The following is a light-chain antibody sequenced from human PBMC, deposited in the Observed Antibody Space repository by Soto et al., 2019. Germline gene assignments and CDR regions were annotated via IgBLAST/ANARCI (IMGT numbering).Light chain of an antibody. CDR3: SLYTSSNTLV. CDR2: EVR. V-gene: IGLV2-18*01. J-gene: IGLJ3*02. Sequence: QSALTQPPSVSGSPGQSVTISCTGASSDLGRYNRVSWYQQPPGKAPKLLIYEVRNRPSGVPDRFSGSKSANTASLTISGLQAEDEADYYCSLYTSSNTLVFGGGTKLTVL. CDR1: SSDLGRYNR.